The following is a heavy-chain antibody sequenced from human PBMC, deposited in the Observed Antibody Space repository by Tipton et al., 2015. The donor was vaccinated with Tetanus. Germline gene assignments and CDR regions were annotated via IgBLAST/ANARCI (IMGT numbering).Heavy chain of an antibody. CDR1: GGSVRSGSYY. V-gene: IGHV4-61*01. CDR3: ARANYDFPKKGPFDS. Sequence: GLVKPSETLSLTCTVSGGSVRSGSYYWNWIRQPPGKGLEWIGYVSYSGSTNSNYSLKSRITISQDTSENQFSLRLTSVTAADTAVYYCARANYDFPKKGPFDSWGQGSLVIVSS. CDR2: VSYSGST. J-gene: IGHJ4*02. D-gene: IGHD3-3*01.